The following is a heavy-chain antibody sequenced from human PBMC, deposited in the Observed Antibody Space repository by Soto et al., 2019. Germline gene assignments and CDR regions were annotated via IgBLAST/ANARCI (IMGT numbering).Heavy chain of an antibody. J-gene: IGHJ5*02. CDR3: AREVATITHNWFDP. CDR1: GFTFSSYS. Sequence: GGSLRLSCAASGFTFSSYSMNWVRQAPGKGLEWVSSISSSSSYIYYADSVKGRFTISRHNAKNSLYLQMNSLRAEDTAVYYCAREVATITHNWFDPWGQGTLVTVSS. D-gene: IGHD5-12*01. CDR2: ISSSSSYI. V-gene: IGHV3-21*01.